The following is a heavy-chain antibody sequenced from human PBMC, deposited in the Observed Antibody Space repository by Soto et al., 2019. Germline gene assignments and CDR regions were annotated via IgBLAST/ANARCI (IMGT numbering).Heavy chain of an antibody. Sequence: ASVKVSCKASGGTFSSYAISWVRQAPGQGLEWMGGIIPIFGTANYAQKFQGRVTITADESTSTAYMELSSLRSEDTAVYYCARIVVGSSGYYEGEYYFDYWGQGALVTVSS. CDR3: ARIVVGSSGYYEGEYYFDY. J-gene: IGHJ4*02. D-gene: IGHD3-22*01. V-gene: IGHV1-69*13. CDR1: GGTFSSYA. CDR2: IIPIFGTA.